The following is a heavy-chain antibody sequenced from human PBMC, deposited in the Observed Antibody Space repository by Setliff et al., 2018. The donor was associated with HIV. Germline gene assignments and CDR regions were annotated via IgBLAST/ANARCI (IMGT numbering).Heavy chain of an antibody. V-gene: IGHV3-72*01. Sequence: GGSLRLSCAVSGFTLSDYYMDWVRQAPGKGPEWVGRTRNKANGYITEYGASVQGRFTISRDNSKDSLSLQMNNLKAEDTAVYYCVRAAAGLDIWSQGIRVTVSS. CDR1: GFTLSDYY. CDR2: TRNKANGYIT. J-gene: IGHJ4*02. CDR3: VRAAAGLDI.